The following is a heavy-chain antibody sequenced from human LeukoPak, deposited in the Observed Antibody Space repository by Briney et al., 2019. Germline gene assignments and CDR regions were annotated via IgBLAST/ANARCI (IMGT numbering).Heavy chain of an antibody. V-gene: IGHV4-34*01. CDR3: ARVRFLEWLSLDFDY. Sequence: KPSETLSLTCAVYGGSFSGYYWSWIRQPPGKGLEWIGEINHSGSTNYNPSLKSRVTISVDTSKNQFSLKLSSVTAADTAVYYCARVRFLEWLSLDFDYWGQGTLVTVSS. CDR1: GGSFSGYY. CDR2: INHSGST. D-gene: IGHD3-3*01. J-gene: IGHJ4*02.